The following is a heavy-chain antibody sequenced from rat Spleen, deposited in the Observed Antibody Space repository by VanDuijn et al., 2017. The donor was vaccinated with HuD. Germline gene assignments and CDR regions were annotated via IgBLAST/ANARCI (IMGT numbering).Heavy chain of an antibody. CDR3: AREGTYYGDYFDY. J-gene: IGHJ2*01. V-gene: IGHV5-31*01. CDR2: ITPDGSST. D-gene: IGHD1-9*01. CDR1: GFTFNNYW. Sequence: EVQLVESGGGLVQPGRSLKLSCVASGFTFNNYWMTWIRQAPGKGLEWIASITPDGSSTYYPDTVKGRFTISRDNAKSTLYLQMDSLRSEDTATYYCAREGTYYGDYFDYWGQGVMVTVSS.